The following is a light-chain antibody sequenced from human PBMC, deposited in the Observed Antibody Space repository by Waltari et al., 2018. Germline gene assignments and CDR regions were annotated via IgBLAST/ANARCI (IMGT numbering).Light chain of an antibody. V-gene: IGKV1-33*01. J-gene: IGKJ1*01. CDR2: DAS. CDR1: RDINNY. Sequence: DIQMTQSPSSLSASVGDRVTITCQASRDINNYLNWYQQKPGKAPKRLNYDASTLETGVPSRFSGSGSGTDFVFTISRLQPEDIATYYCQHYDGVPPWTFGQGTRVDFK. CDR3: QHYDGVPPWT.